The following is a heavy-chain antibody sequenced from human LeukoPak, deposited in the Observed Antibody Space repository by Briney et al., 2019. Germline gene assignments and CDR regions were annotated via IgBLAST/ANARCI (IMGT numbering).Heavy chain of an antibody. CDR3: ARDQGGAAPY. CDR2: INSDGSST. V-gene: IGHV3-74*01. Sequence: GGSLSLSCAASGFSFSSYWMHWVRQAPGKGLVWVSRINSDGSSTTYADSVKGRFTISRDNAKNTLYLQMNSLRVEDTAVYYCARDQGGAAPYWGQGTLVTVSS. D-gene: IGHD3-16*01. CDR1: GFSFSSYW. J-gene: IGHJ4*02.